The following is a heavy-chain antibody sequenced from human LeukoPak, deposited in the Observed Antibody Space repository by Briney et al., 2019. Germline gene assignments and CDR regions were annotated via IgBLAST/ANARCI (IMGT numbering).Heavy chain of an antibody. Sequence: ASVKVSCKASGGTFSSYAISWVRQAPGQGLEWMGWMNPNSGNTGYAQKFQDRVTMTRNTSIKTAYMELSSLRSEDMAVYYCARGFRDSSGRKPDYWGQGTLVTVSS. CDR2: MNPNSGNT. V-gene: IGHV1-8*02. D-gene: IGHD3-22*01. J-gene: IGHJ4*02. CDR1: GGTFSSYA. CDR3: ARGFRDSSGRKPDY.